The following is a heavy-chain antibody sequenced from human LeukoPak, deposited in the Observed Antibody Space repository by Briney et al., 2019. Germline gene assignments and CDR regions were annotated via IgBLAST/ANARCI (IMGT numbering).Heavy chain of an antibody. D-gene: IGHD6-13*01. CDR1: GFTFSSYA. J-gene: IGHJ3*02. V-gene: IGHV3-23*01. Sequence: GGSLRLSCAASGFTFSSYAMSWVRQAPGTGLEWVSAISGSGGGTYYSDSVKGRFTISRENSKNTLYLQMNNLRADDTAVYYCAKDRESSSWYTGAFDIWGQGTMVTVSS. CDR3: AKDRESSSWYTGAFDI. CDR2: ISGSGGGT.